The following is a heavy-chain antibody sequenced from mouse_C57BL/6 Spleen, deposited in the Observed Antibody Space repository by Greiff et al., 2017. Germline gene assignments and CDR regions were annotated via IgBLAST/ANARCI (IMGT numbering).Heavy chain of an antibody. CDR1: GYTFTSYG. J-gene: IGHJ3*01. V-gene: IGHV1-81*01. Sequence: LVESGAELARPGASVKLSCKASGYTFTSYGISWVKQRTGQGLEWIGEIYPRSGNTYYNEKFKGKATLTADKSSSTAYMELRSLTSEDSAVYFCARGITTVRFAYWGQGTLVTVSA. D-gene: IGHD1-1*01. CDR3: ARGITTVRFAY. CDR2: IYPRSGNT.